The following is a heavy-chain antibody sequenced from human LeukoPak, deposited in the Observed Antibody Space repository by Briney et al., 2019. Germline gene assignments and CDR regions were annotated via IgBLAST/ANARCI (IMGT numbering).Heavy chain of an antibody. D-gene: IGHD6-6*01. CDR1: GFTFSGFW. V-gene: IGHV3-7*03. Sequence: GGSLRLSCAVSGFTFSGFWMSWSRQAPGKGLECVASINSDGSEGYYADVVKGRFTISRDNAKNSPYLQINSLRAEDTAVYYCARSSYSSLSSVWGQGTMVTVSS. CDR3: ARSSYSSLSSV. J-gene: IGHJ3*01. CDR2: INSDGSEG.